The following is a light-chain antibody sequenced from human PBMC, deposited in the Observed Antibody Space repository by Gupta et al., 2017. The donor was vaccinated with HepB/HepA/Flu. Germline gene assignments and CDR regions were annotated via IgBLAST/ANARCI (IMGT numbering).Light chain of an antibody. CDR1: HGINSY. CDR2: PAS. J-gene: IGKJ1*01. CDR3: QQLNSSPIT. V-gene: IGKV1-9*01. Sequence: DIQLTQSPSFLSASVGDRVTITCRASHGINSYLGWYQQKPGKAPKVLIYPASTLQSGVPSRFSGSGSGTEFTLTISSLQPEDVATYYCQQLNSSPITFGQWTNVEVK.